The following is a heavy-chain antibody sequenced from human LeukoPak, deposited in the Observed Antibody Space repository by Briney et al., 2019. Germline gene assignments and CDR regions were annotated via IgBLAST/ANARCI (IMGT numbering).Heavy chain of an antibody. J-gene: IGHJ4*02. D-gene: IGHD6-19*01. CDR3: ALGAVAGRGNY. CDR2: IFYSGNT. Sequence: PSQTLSLTCTVSGGSISCGDYYWSWIRQPPGKGLKWIGYIFYSGNTYYNPSLKSRVTISVDTSKNQFSLKLSSVTAADTAVYYCALGAVAGRGNYWGQGTLVTVSS. CDR1: GGSISCGDYY. V-gene: IGHV4-30-4*01.